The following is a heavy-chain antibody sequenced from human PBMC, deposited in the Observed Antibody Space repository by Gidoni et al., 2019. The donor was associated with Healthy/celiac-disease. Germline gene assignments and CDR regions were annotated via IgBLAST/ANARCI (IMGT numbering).Heavy chain of an antibody. J-gene: IGHJ4*02. V-gene: IGHV3-13*01. CDR3: AREENGSFDY. CDR2: IGTAGDT. CDR1: GFTFSSYD. D-gene: IGHD1-26*01. Sequence: EVQLVESGGALVQPGGSLRLPCAASGFTFSSYDMHWVRQATGKGLKWVSAIGTAGDTYYPGSVKGRFTISRENAKNSLYLQMNSLRAGDTAVYYCAREENGSFDYWGQGTLVTVSS.